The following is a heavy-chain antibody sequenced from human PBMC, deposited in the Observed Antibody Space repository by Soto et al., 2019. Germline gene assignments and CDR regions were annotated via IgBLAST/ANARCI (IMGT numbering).Heavy chain of an antibody. V-gene: IGHV3-33*01. D-gene: IGHD3-22*01. Sequence: QVQLVESGGGVVQPGRSLRLSCAASGFTFSSYGMHWVGQAPGKGLEWVAVIWYDGSNKYYADSVKGRFTISRDNSKNTLYLQMNSLRAEDTAVYYCARVEYYYDSSGYYPEAIFDYWGQGTLVTVSS. CDR2: IWYDGSNK. CDR1: GFTFSSYG. J-gene: IGHJ4*02. CDR3: ARVEYYYDSSGYYPEAIFDY.